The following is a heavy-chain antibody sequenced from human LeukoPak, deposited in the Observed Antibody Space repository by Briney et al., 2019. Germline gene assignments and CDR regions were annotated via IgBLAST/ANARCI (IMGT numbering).Heavy chain of an antibody. CDR3: ASHADYGGNTDFDY. V-gene: IGHV4-31*03. CDR2: TYYSGST. Sequence: SETLSLTCTVSGGSISSGGYYWSWIRQHPGKGLEWIGYTYYSGSTYYNPSLKSRVTISVDTSKNQFSLKLSSVTAADTAVYYCASHADYGGNTDFDYWGQGTLVTVSS. J-gene: IGHJ4*02. D-gene: IGHD4-23*01. CDR1: GGSISSGGYY.